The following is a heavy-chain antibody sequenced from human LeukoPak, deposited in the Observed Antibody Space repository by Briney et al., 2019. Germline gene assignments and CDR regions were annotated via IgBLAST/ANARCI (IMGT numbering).Heavy chain of an antibody. CDR3: ATLLGYCSGGSCYWFYFDY. CDR1: GYTFTSYY. J-gene: IGHJ4*02. CDR2: INPSGGST. V-gene: IGHV1-46*01. D-gene: IGHD2-15*01. Sequence: GASVKVSCKAPGYTFTSYYMHWVREAPGQGLEWMGIINPSGGSTSYAQKFQGRVTMTRDTSTSTVYMELSSLRSEDTAVYYCATLLGYCSGGSCYWFYFDYWGQGTLVTVSS.